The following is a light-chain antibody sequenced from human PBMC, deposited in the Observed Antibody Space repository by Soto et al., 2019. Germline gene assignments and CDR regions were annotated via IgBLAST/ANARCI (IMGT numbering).Light chain of an antibody. CDR3: QQRSNWPA. CDR1: QGIRNY. Sequence: EVVLTQSPATLSLSPGERATLSCRASQGIRNYLAWYQQKLGKAPRLLIYDASNRATGIPARFSGSGSGTDFTLTISSLEPEDFAVYYCQQRSNWPAFGQGTKV. CDR2: DAS. V-gene: IGKV3-11*01. J-gene: IGKJ1*01.